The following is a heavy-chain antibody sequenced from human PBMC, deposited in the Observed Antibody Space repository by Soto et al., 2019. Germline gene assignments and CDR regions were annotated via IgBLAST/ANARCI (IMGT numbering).Heavy chain of an antibody. V-gene: IGHV4-34*01. D-gene: IGHD2-15*01. J-gene: IGHJ4*02. CDR3: ARAAVAAGGGFDK. Sequence: PSETLCLPCAVSGGAFSGFFWGWIRQPPGKGLEWIGEVNHGGSTNYNPSLKSRVTISSDTSKNHFSLTLRSVTAADTAVYYCARAAVAAGGGFDKWGQGALVTVSS. CDR2: VNHGGST. CDR1: GGAFSGFF.